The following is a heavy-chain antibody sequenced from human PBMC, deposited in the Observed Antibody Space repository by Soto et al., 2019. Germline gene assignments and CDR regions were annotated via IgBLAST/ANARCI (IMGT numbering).Heavy chain of an antibody. CDR2: INHSGST. V-gene: IGHV4-34*01. D-gene: IGHD2-21*02. CDR3: ARGTGRVVTATIYYYYGMDV. Sequence: QVQLQQWGAGLLKPSETLSLTCAVYGGSFSGYYWSWIRQPPGKGLEWIGEINHSGSTNYNPSLKSRVTRSVDTSKNQFSLKLSSVTAADTAVYYCARGTGRVVTATIYYYYGMDVWGQGTTVTVSS. J-gene: IGHJ6*02. CDR1: GGSFSGYY.